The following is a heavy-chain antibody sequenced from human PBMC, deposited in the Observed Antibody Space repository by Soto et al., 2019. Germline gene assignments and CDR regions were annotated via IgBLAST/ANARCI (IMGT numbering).Heavy chain of an antibody. V-gene: IGHV3-23*01. J-gene: IGHJ3*01. CDR3: TNRKLATRPWGPAFDV. D-gene: IGHD6-6*01. CDR2: ISSSGDRA. Sequence: GSLRLSCAASRFTFSSYAIIFVRHAPCRWLEWVSAISSSGDRAYYPDXVKGRFTISRDNSRDTLYLQMNSLRAEDTAIYYCTNRKLATRPWGPAFDVWGQGTMVTVSS. CDR1: RFTFSSYA.